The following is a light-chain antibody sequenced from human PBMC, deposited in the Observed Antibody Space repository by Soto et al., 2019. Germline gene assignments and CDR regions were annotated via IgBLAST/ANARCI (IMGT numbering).Light chain of an antibody. J-gene: IGKJ4*01. CDR1: QSVSSY. Sequence: EIVLTQSPATLSLSPGERATLSCRASQSVSSYLAWYQQKPGQAPRLLIYDASNRATGIPARFSGSGSGTDCNLTISSLEPEDFAVYYCQQRSNWPPGLTFGGGTKVEIK. CDR2: DAS. CDR3: QQRSNWPPGLT. V-gene: IGKV3-11*01.